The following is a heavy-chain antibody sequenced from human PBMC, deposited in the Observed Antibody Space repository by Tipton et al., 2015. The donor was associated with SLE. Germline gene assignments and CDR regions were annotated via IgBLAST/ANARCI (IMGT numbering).Heavy chain of an antibody. CDR3: ARDWGRGRSLTEQWLAYYFDY. J-gene: IGHJ4*02. D-gene: IGHD6-19*01. CDR1: GFTFSSYS. Sequence: SLRLSCAASGFTFSSYSMNWVRRAPGKGLEWVSSISSSSSYIYYADSVKGRFTISRDNAKNSLYLQMNSLRAEDTAVYYCARDWGRGRSLTEQWLAYYFDYWGQGTLVTVSS. V-gene: IGHV3-21*01. CDR2: ISSSSSYI.